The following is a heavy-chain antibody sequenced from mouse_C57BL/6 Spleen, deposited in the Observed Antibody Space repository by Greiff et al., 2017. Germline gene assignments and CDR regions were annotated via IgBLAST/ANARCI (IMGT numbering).Heavy chain of an antibody. CDR3: TRNDITTEPIDY. CDR1: GFTFSSYG. V-gene: IGHV5-6*01. Sequence: EVKLVESGGDLVKPGGSLKLSCAASGFTFSSYGMSWVRQTPDKRLEWVANFSSCGSYLYSPDSVKGRFTIARDNAKNTLYLQMSSLKSEDTARYYCTRNDITTEPIDYWGQGTTLTVSS. J-gene: IGHJ2*01. CDR2: FSSCGSYL. D-gene: IGHD1-1*01.